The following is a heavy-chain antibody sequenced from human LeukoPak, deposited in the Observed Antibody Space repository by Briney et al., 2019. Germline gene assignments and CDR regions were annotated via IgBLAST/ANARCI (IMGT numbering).Heavy chain of an antibody. D-gene: IGHD2-15*01. V-gene: IGHV3-7*01. J-gene: IGHJ4*02. CDR1: GFTFSTYW. Sequence: PGGSLRLSCVASGFTFSTYWMNWVRQAPGKGLERVGTISPDGSDKYYVDSVKGRFTISSDNAKTSLYLQINSLRADDTALYFCARGIVVVVGASLHFDHWGRGTLITVSS. CDR3: ARGIVVVVGASLHFDH. CDR2: ISPDGSDK.